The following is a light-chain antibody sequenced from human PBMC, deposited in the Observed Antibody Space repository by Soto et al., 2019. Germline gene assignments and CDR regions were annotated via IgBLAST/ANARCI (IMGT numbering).Light chain of an antibody. J-gene: IGLJ2*01. CDR3: SSYRVTNTLVV. CDR1: SSDVGAYNS. V-gene: IGLV2-14*03. CDR2: DVN. Sequence: QPVLTQPASVSGSPGQSITISCTGTSSDVGAYNSVSWYQQHPGKAPKLMIYDVNNRPSGVSNRFSGSKSGNTASLTISGLQAEDEAHYYCSSYRVTNTLVVFGGGTKVTVL.